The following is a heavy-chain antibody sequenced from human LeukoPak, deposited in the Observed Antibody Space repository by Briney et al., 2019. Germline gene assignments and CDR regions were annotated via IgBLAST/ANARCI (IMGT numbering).Heavy chain of an antibody. CDR2: IIPILGTA. Sequence: SVTVSCKASGGTFSSYAISWVRQAPGQGLEWMGGIIPILGTANYAQKFQGRVTITADESTSTAYMELSSLRSEDTAVYYCARTGAADSYGPPYYFDYWGQGTLVTVSS. D-gene: IGHD5-18*01. CDR3: ARTGAADSYGPPYYFDY. V-gene: IGHV1-69*13. J-gene: IGHJ4*02. CDR1: GGTFSSYA.